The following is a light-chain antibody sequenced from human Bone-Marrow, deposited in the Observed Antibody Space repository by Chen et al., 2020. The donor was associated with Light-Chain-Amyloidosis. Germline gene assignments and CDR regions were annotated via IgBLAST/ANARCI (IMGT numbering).Light chain of an antibody. J-gene: IGLJ3*02. V-gene: IGLV2-8*01. CDR2: EVT. CDR1: SSDGGVNDS. Sequence: QSALTQPPSASGSPGQSVAISCTGTSSDGGVNDSVSWYQQHPGKAPKLMIYEVTTRPSGVPDRFYGSKSGSTASLTVSGLQAEDEAEYYCHSYAGNNNWVFGGGTKLTVL. CDR3: HSYAGNNNWV.